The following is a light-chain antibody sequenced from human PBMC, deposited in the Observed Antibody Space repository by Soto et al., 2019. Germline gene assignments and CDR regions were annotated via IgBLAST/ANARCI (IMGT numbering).Light chain of an antibody. Sequence: QSALTQPASVSGSPGQSITISCTGTSANVGTYNLVSWYQQHPGKAPKLIIYDGSKRPSGVSTRFSGSKSGNTASLTISGLQAEDEADYHCSSFAVSPVVFGGGTKLTVL. CDR3: SSFAVSPVV. J-gene: IGLJ2*01. CDR1: SANVGTYNL. CDR2: DGS. V-gene: IGLV2-23*01.